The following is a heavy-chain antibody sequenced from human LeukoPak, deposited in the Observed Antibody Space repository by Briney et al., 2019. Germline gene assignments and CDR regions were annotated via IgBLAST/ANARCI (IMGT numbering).Heavy chain of an antibody. V-gene: IGHV3-48*01. J-gene: IGHJ4*02. CDR3: ALLAVASDFDY. CDR1: GFTFSHYT. Sequence: GGSLRLSCAASGFTFSHYTMNWVRQAPGKGLEWVSYISGTTITSIYYADSVKGRFTISRDNAKNSLYLQMNSLRVEDTAVYYCALLAVASDFDYWGQGALVTVSS. D-gene: IGHD6-19*01. CDR2: ISGTTITSI.